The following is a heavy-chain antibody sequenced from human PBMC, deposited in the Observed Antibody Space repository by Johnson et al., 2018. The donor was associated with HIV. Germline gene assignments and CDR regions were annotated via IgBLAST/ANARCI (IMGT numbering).Heavy chain of an antibody. V-gene: IGHV3-74*01. Sequence: VQLVESGGGLVQPGGSLRLSCAASGFTLTTHWMHWVRQAPGKGLVWVSRINRDGSNTDYADSVTGRFTISRDNAKNTRYLQMNSLRAEDTVLYYCAKDSGSIAFDIWGHGTMVTVSS. CDR3: AKDSGSIAFDI. CDR2: INRDGSNT. D-gene: IGHD6-19*01. J-gene: IGHJ3*02. CDR1: GFTLTTHW.